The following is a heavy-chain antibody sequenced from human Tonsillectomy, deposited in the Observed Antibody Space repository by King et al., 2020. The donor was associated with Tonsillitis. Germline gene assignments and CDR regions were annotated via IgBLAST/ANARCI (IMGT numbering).Heavy chain of an antibody. J-gene: IGHJ3*02. CDR1: GFTFDDYA. D-gene: IGHD2-15*01. CDR2: INWSGVST. V-gene: IGHV3-20*04. Sequence: VQLVESGGGVVRPGGSLRLSCAASGFTFDDYAMSWVRQAPGKGLEWVSGINWSGVSTAYADSVNGRFTISRDNAKNSLYLQMNSLRAEDTALYYCAREGATVVVVTATRAFDIGGQGTMVTVSS. CDR3: AREGATVVVVTATRAFDI.